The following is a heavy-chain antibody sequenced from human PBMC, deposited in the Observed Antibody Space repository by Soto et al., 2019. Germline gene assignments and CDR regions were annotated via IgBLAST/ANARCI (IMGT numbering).Heavy chain of an antibody. J-gene: IGHJ4*02. V-gene: IGHV3-30*18. CDR2: VSHDGRNT. Sequence: VQLVESGGGVVQPGRSLRLSCAASGFTFSDYAMHWVRQAPGKGLEWVAVVSHDGRNTNYADSVKGRFTISRDSSKNTVSLEMTSLRAEDTAVSYCAKGGRQWLVTSDFNYWGQGALVTVSS. CDR1: GFTFSDYA. CDR3: AKGGRQWLVTSDFNY. D-gene: IGHD6-19*01.